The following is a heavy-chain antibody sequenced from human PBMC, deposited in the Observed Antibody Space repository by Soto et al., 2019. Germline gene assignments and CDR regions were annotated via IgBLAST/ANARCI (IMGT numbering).Heavy chain of an antibody. CDR2: IYYSANT. CDR1: SASSGHYY. J-gene: IGHJ6*02. D-gene: IGHD3-9*01. CDR3: AGRLRYIPPPNYYYTMDV. Sequence: NPSETLSLTCTVSSASSGHYYWSWIRQPPGKGLEWIGNIYYSANTNYNPSLKSRVTISLDTSKNQFSLKLSPVTAADTAVYYCAGRLRYIPPPNYYYTMDVWGQGTTVTVSS. V-gene: IGHV4-59*01.